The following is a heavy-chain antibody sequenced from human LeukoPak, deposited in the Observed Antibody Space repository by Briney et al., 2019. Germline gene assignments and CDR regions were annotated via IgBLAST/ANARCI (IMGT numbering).Heavy chain of an antibody. V-gene: IGHV3-30*18. CDR1: GFTFSSYG. J-gene: IGHJ4*02. CDR2: ISYDGSNK. D-gene: IGHD5-12*01. CDR3: AKDQVDIVATTPDY. Sequence: GGSLRLSCAASGFTFSSYGMHWVRQAPGKGLEWVAVISYDGSNKCYADSVRGRFTISRDNSKNTLYLQMKSLRAEDTAVYYCAKDQVDIVATTPDYWGQGTLVTVSS.